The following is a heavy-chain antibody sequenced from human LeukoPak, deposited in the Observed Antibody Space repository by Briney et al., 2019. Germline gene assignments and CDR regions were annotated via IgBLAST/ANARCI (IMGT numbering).Heavy chain of an antibody. CDR2: IYYTGST. CDR3: ARRASRTVTTWGYYFDF. V-gene: IGHV4-59*08. D-gene: IGHD4-17*01. CDR1: GGSISSYY. J-gene: IGHJ4*02. Sequence: PSETLSLTCTVSGGSISSYYWSWIRQPPGKGLEWIGFIYYTGSTNYNPSLKSRVTISVDTSKNQFSLRLSSVTAADTAVYYCARRASRTVTTWGYYFDFWGQGTLVAVSS.